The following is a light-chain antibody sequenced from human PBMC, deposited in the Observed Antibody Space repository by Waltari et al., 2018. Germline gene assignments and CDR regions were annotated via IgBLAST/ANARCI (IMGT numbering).Light chain of an antibody. CDR3: QQRSNRPPT. V-gene: IGKV3-11*01. J-gene: IGKJ4*01. CDR2: DAS. Sequence: ETVLTQSPATLSLSPGERATLSCRASQSVSSYLAWYQQKPGQAPRLLIYDASNRATGIPARFSGSGSGTDFTLTISSLEPEDFAVDYCQQRSNRPPTFGGGTKVEIK. CDR1: QSVSSY.